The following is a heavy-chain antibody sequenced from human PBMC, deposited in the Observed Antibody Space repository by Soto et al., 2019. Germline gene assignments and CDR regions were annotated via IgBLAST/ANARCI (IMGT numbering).Heavy chain of an antibody. Sequence: EVQLVESGGGLVKPGGCLRVSCAASGLIFNNAWMSWVRQAPGKGLEWVGRIKSKTDGGTTDYAAPVKGRFTISRDDSKNTLYLQMNSLKTEDTAVYYCIMRVPKDYWGQGTLVTVSS. CDR2: IKSKTDGGTT. CDR1: GLIFNNAW. J-gene: IGHJ4*02. V-gene: IGHV3-15*01. D-gene: IGHD2-8*01. CDR3: IMRVPKDY.